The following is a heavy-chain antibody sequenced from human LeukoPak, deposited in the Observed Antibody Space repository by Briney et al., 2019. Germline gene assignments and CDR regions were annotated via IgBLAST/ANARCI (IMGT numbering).Heavy chain of an antibody. V-gene: IGHV4-4*07. CDR3: ARDRVTYSGSHMFDP. D-gene: IGHD1-26*01. J-gene: IGHJ5*02. CDR2: IYTSGRT. Sequence: SETLSLTCTVSGGSISSYYWSWIRQPAGKGLEWIGRIYTSGRTNYNPSLKSRVTMSVDTSKNQFSLKLSSVTAADTAVYYCARDRVTYSGSHMFDPWGQGTLVTVST. CDR1: GGSISSYY.